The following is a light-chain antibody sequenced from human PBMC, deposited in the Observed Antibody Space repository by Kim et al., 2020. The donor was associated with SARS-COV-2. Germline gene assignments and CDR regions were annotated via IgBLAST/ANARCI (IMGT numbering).Light chain of an antibody. CDR2: DAS. V-gene: IGKV3-15*01. Sequence: ETMMTQSPATLSVSPGERATLSCRASQSINTNLAWFQQKPGQAPSLIIEDASTRATGIPARFSGSGSGADFTLTINGLQPEDSAVYYCQQYNDWPRSFGQGTKVDIK. CDR3: QQYNDWPRS. J-gene: IGKJ1*01. CDR1: QSINTN.